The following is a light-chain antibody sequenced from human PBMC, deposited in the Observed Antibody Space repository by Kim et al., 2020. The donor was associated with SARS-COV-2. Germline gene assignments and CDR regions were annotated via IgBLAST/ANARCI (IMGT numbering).Light chain of an antibody. V-gene: IGKV1-39*01. CDR1: QYISAY. J-gene: IGKJ2*01. CDR3: QQSYRPPHT. CDR2: DAS. Sequence: SASVGDRVNIACRAGQYISAYLHGYQQRPGKAPNLLIYDASSLQSGVSSRFSGRGSGTNFTLTISSLRPEDFGTYYCQQSYRPPHTFGQGTKLEIK.